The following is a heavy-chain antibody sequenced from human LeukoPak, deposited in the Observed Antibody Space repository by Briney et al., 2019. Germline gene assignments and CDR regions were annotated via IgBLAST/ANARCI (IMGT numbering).Heavy chain of an antibody. CDR1: GYTFTSYD. V-gene: IGHV1-8*01. D-gene: IGHD4-17*01. CDR2: MNPNSGNT. CDR3: ATLYGDYEDYYYGMDV. Sequence: ASVKVSCKASGYTFTSYDINWVRQATGQGLEWMGWMNPNSGNTGYAQKFQGRVTMTRNTSISTAYMELSSLRSEDTAVYYCATLYGDYEDYYYGMDVWGQGTTVTVSS. J-gene: IGHJ6*02.